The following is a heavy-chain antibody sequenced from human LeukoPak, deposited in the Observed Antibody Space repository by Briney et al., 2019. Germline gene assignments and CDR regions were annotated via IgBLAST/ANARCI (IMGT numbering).Heavy chain of an antibody. Sequence: SETLSLTCTVSGGSISSYYWSWIRQPPGKGLEWIGYIYYSGSTNYNPSLKSRVTISVDTSKNQFSLKLSSVTAADTGVYYCARVGSGYYYYYYMDVWGKGTTVTVSS. J-gene: IGHJ6*03. V-gene: IGHV4-59*01. CDR2: IYYSGST. CDR1: GGSISSYY. D-gene: IGHD1-26*01. CDR3: ARVGSGYYYYYYMDV.